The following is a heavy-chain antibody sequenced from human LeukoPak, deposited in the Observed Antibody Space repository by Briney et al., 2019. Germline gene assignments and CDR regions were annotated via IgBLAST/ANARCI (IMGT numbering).Heavy chain of an antibody. CDR2: ISYDGSNK. CDR3: ARGRWLQARGPSFDY. J-gene: IGHJ4*02. D-gene: IGHD5-24*01. CDR1: GFTFSSYA. Sequence: GGSLRLSCAASGFTFSSYAMHWVRQAPGKGLEWVAVISYDGSNKYYADSVKGRFTISRDNSKNTLYLQMNSLRAEDTAVYYCARGRWLQARGPSFDYWGQGTLVTVSS. V-gene: IGHV3-30-3*01.